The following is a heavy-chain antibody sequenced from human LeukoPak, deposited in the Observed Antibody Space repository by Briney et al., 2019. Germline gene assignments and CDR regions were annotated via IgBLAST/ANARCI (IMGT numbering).Heavy chain of an antibody. CDR2: IKQDGSEK. J-gene: IGHJ2*01. Sequence: PGGSLRLSCAASGFTFSSYWMNWVRQAPGKGLEWVANIKQDGSEKYYVDSVKGRFTISRDNAKNSLLLQMNSLRADDTAVYYCARESYSYYYGSGSYFDLWGRGTLVTVSS. V-gene: IGHV3-7*05. CDR1: GFTFSSYW. D-gene: IGHD3-10*01. CDR3: ARESYSYYYGSGSYFDL.